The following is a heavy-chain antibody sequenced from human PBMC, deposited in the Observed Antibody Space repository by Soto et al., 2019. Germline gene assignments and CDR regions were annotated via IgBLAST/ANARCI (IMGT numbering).Heavy chain of an antibody. CDR3: ARAWTATAGWANWFAL. Sequence: QVQLQESGPGLVEPSQTLSLTCTVSGDSISGEGWYWSWIRQYSGRGLEWIGYIHHRGSTYSNPALKSRVSISVDTSKTQCFRTLTSVTAGDTAVYYCARAWTATAGWANWFALWGQGTLVTVSS. D-gene: IGHD6-13*01. CDR2: IHHRGST. V-gene: IGHV4-31*03. J-gene: IGHJ5*02. CDR1: GDSISGEGWY.